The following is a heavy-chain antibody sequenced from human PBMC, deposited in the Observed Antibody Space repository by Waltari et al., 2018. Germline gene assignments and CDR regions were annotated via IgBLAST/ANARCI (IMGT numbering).Heavy chain of an antibody. CDR2: ISDDGSEK. J-gene: IGHJ4*02. CDR1: GLSFTNHA. V-gene: IGHV3-30-3*01. D-gene: IGHD6-13*01. CDR3: ARDRYSSTTQVDS. Sequence: QVQLVESGAGVVHAGWSLCLSCVASGLSFTNHAMHCVRQAPGKGLEWVAVISDDGSEKFYADSVKGRFTISRDSWKNTLFLQMNSLRSGDTAVYYCARDRYSSTTQVDSWGQGTLVTVSS.